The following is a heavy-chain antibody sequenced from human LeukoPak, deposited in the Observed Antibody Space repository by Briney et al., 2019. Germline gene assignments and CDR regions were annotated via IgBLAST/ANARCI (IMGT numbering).Heavy chain of an antibody. CDR2: INHSGST. D-gene: IGHD3-10*01. Sequence: SETLSLTCAVYGGSFSGYYWSWIRQPPGKGLDWIGEINHSGSTNYNPSLKSRVTISVDTSKNQFSLKLSSVTAADTAIYYCARGGYYGSGNDFRFDPWGQGTLVTVSS. CDR3: ARGGYYGSGNDFRFDP. CDR1: GGSFSGYY. V-gene: IGHV4-34*01. J-gene: IGHJ5*02.